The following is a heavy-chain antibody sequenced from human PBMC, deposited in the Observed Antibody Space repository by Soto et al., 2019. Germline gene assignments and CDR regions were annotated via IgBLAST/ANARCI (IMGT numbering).Heavy chain of an antibody. V-gene: IGHV4-39*01. CDR3: ARRSIVGATTNYDY. J-gene: IGHJ4*02. D-gene: IGHD1-26*01. CDR2: IYYSGST. Sequence: SETLSLTCTVSGGSISSSSYYWGWIRQPQGKGLEWIGSIYYSGSTYYNPSLKSRVTISVDTSMSQFSLKLSSVTAADTAVYYCARRSIVGATTNYDYWGQGTLVTVSS. CDR1: GGSISSSSYY.